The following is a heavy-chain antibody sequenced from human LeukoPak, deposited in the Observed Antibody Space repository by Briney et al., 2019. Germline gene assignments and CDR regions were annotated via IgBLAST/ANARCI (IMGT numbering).Heavy chain of an antibody. V-gene: IGHV1-24*01. J-gene: IGHJ6*03. CDR1: GYTLTELS. CDR2: FDPEDGET. Sequence: ASVKVSCKVSGYTLTELSMHWVRQAPGKGLEWMGGFDPEDGETIYAQKFQGRVTMTEDTSTDTAYMELSSLRSEDTAVYYCATGVSYYYYMDVWGKGTTVIVSS. D-gene: IGHD3-16*01. CDR3: ATGVSYYYYMDV.